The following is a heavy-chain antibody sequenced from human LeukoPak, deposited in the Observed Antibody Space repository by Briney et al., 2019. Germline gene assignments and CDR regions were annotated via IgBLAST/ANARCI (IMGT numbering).Heavy chain of an antibody. V-gene: IGHV3-23*01. CDR2: ISGSGGST. J-gene: IGHJ4*02. Sequence: PGGSLRLSCAASGFTYSSYAMSWVRQAPGKGLEWVSAISGSGGSTYYADSVKGRFTISRDNSKNSLYLQMNSLRAEDTAVYYCAKDITMVREVMCFDYWGQGTLVTVSS. D-gene: IGHD3-10*01. CDR1: GFTYSSYA. CDR3: AKDITMVREVMCFDY.